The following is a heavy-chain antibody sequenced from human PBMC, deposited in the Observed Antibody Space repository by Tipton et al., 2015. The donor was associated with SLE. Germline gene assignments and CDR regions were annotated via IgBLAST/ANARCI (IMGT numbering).Heavy chain of an antibody. CDR1: GGSVSSGSYY. V-gene: IGHV4-39*07. J-gene: IGHJ6*03. CDR3: ARGHGDPDYMDV. Sequence: TLSLTCTVSGGSVSSGSYYWAWIRQPPGKGPEWIGTIYYSGSTYYYPSLKSRISISVDTSKNQFSLKLSSVTAADTAVYYCARGHGDPDYMDVWGKGTTVTVSS. CDR2: IYYSGST.